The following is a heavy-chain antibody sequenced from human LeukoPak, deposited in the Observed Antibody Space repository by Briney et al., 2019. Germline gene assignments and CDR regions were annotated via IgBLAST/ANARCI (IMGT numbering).Heavy chain of an antibody. D-gene: IGHD3-10*01. CDR2: INHSGST. CDR1: GYSISSGYY. J-gene: IGHJ5*02. V-gene: IGHV4-34*01. Sequence: SETLSLTCAVSGYSISSGYYWSWIRQPPGKGLEWIGEINHSGSTNYNPSLKSRVTISVDTSKNQFSLKLSSVTAADAAVYYCARGGKRYYYGSGGTFDPWGQGTLVTVSS. CDR3: ARGGKRYYYGSGGTFDP.